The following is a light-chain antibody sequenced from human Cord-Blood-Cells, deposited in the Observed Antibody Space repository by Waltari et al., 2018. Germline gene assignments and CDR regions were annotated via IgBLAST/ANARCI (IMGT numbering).Light chain of an antibody. V-gene: IGKV1-5*03. Sequence: DIQLTQSPSTLSASLGVRVTSTCRASHSISSWLAWYQQKPGKAPKLLIYRASSLESGVPSRFSGSGSGTEFTLTISSLQPDDFANYYCQQYNSYSGTFGQGTKVEIK. CDR2: RAS. J-gene: IGKJ1*01. CDR1: HSISSW. CDR3: QQYNSYSGT.